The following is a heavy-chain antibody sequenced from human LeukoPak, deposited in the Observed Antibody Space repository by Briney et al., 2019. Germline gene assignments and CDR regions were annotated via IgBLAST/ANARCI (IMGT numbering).Heavy chain of an antibody. CDR2: IRHDGSNK. V-gene: IGHV3-30*02. D-gene: IGHD2-8*01. CDR3: AKPYCTNGVCYGYFQH. CDR1: GFYFSVYG. J-gene: IGHJ1*01. Sequence: GGSLRLSCTASGFYFSVYGMHWVRQAPGKGLEWVAFIRHDGSNKNYADSVKGRFTISRDNSKNTLYLQMNSLRAEDTAVYYCAKPYCTNGVCYGYFQHWGQGTLVTVSS.